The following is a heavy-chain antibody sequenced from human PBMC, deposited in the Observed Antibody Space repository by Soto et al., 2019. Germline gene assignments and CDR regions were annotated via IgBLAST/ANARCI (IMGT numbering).Heavy chain of an antibody. CDR1: AYSFTDYH. J-gene: IGHJ6*04. CDR3: ASGDSTACSNGVCSFCYKDAMHV. Sequence: GASVKVSCKRSAYSFTDYHLHWERQAPGHGLEWLGRINPKSGGTSTAQKFQGWVTMTTDASIGTTSIQPTRLKSXETAIYYCASGDSTACSNGVCSFCYKDAMHVWG. CDR2: INPKSGGT. D-gene: IGHD2-2*02. V-gene: IGHV1-2*04.